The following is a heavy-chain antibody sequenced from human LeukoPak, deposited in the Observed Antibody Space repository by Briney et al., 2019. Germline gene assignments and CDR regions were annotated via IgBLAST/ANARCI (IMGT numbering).Heavy chain of an antibody. CDR3: ARRSYYDYYGMDV. Sequence: PSETLSLTCTVSGGSISSYYWSWIRQPPGKGLEWIGYIYYSGSTNYNPSLKSRVTISVDTSKNQFSLKLSSVTAADTAVYYCARRSYYDYYGMDVWGQGTTVTVSS. CDR2: IYYSGST. V-gene: IGHV4-59*08. J-gene: IGHJ6*02. CDR1: GGSISSYY.